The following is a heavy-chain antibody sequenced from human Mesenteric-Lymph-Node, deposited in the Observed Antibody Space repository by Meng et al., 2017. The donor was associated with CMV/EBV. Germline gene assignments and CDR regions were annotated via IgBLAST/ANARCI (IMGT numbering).Heavy chain of an antibody. V-gene: IGHV4-59*01. J-gene: IGHJ1*01. CDR1: GGSISSYY. CDR3: AKTARIPTA. D-gene: IGHD2-21*01. CDR2: IYYSGST. Sequence: ETLSLTCTVSGGSISSYYWSWIRQPPGKGLELIGYIYYSGSTNYNPSLKSRVTISVDTSKNQFSLKLSSVTAADTAVYYCAKTARIPTAWGQGTLVTVSS.